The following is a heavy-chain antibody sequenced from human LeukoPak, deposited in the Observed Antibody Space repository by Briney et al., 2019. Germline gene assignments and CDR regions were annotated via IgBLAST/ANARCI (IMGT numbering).Heavy chain of an antibody. CDR1: GFTFSSYG. J-gene: IGHJ6*04. D-gene: IGHD3-10*02. CDR2: ISGSGGST. CDR3: AELGITMIGGV. Sequence: GRSLRLSCAASGFTFSSYGMHWVRQAPGKGLEWVSAISGSGGSTYYADSVKGRFTISRDNSKNTLYLQMNSLRAEDTAVYYCAELGITMIGGVWGKGTTVTISS. V-gene: IGHV3-23*01.